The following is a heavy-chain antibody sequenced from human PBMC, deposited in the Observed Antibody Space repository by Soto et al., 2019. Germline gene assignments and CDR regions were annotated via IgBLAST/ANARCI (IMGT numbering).Heavy chain of an antibody. V-gene: IGHV1-18*04. CDR3: ARDIVVVPALVY. D-gene: IGHD2-2*01. J-gene: IGHJ4*02. CDR1: GYTFTSYG. Sequence: ASVKVSFKASGYTFTSYGISWVRQAPGQGLEWMGWISAYNGNTNYAQKLQGRVTMTTDTSASTAYMELRSLRSDDTAVYYCARDIVVVPALVYWGQGTLVTVSS. CDR2: ISAYNGNT.